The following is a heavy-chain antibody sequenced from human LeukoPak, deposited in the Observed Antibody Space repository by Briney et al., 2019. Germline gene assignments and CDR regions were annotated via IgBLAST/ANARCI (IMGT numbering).Heavy chain of an antibody. CDR2: IYYSGST. J-gene: IGHJ4*02. CDR1: GGSISSSSYY. V-gene: IGHV4-39*07. CDR3: ARDFFDILTGYYWPYFDY. Sequence: SETLSLTCTVSGGSISSSSYYWGWIRQPPGKGLEWIGSIYYSGSTYYNPSLKSRVTISVDTSKNQFSLKLSSVTAADTAVYYCARDFFDILTGYYWPYFDYWGQGTLVTVSS. D-gene: IGHD3-9*01.